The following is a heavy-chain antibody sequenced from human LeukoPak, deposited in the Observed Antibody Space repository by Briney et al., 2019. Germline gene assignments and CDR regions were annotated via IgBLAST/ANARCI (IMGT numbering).Heavy chain of an antibody. J-gene: IGHJ6*03. V-gene: IGHV4-34*01. CDR2: VHHSGSA. D-gene: IGHD3-10*01. Sequence: SETLSLTCAVYGGSFSSYYWTWIRQPPGKGLEWIGEVHHSGSANYKPSLKSRVNISVDKSNNQFSLRLSSVTAADTAVYYCARVRGFGADYYYYYMDVWGKGIMVTVSS. CDR3: ARVRGFGADYYYYYMDV. CDR1: GGSFSSYY.